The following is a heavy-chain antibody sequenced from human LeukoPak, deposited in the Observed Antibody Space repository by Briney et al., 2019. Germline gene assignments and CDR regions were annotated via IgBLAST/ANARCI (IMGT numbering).Heavy chain of an antibody. J-gene: IGHJ4*02. CDR2: IYPGDSDT. V-gene: IGHV5-51*01. D-gene: IGHD6-6*01. Sequence: PGESLQISCKGSGYSFTNYWIGWVRQMPGKGLEWMGIIYPGDSDTRYSPSFQGQVTISADKSISTAYLQWSSLKASDTALYYCARHGAPFDSTSSFDYWGQGTLVTVSS. CDR3: ARHGAPFDSTSSFDY. CDR1: GYSFTNYW.